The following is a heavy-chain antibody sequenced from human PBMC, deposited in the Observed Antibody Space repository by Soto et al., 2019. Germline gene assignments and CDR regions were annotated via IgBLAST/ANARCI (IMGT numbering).Heavy chain of an antibody. CDR3: ARSVGGSNVNFDY. CDR1: GYTFTSYD. CDR2: MNPDSGNT. J-gene: IGHJ4*02. V-gene: IGHV1-8*01. Sequence: QVQLVQSGAEVRTPGASVKVSCKASGYTFTSYDINWARQATGQGPEWMGLMNPDSGNTGYVQKFQGRVTMTRNTAISTAYMELSSLRSDDTAVYYCARSVGGSNVNFDYWGQGTLVTVSS. D-gene: IGHD3-10*01.